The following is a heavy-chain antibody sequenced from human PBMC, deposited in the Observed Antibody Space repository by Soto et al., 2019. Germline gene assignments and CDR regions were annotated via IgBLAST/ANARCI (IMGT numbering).Heavy chain of an antibody. CDR3: ARSYSSGWYSFDH. Sequence: ASVKVSCKASGYTFTGYYMHWVRQAPGQGLEWMGWINPNSGGTNYAQKFQGRVTMTRDTSISTAYMELSRLRSDDTAVYYCARSYSSGWYSFDHWGQGTLVTVSS. D-gene: IGHD6-19*01. CDR1: GYTFTGYY. J-gene: IGHJ4*02. V-gene: IGHV1-2*02. CDR2: INPNSGGT.